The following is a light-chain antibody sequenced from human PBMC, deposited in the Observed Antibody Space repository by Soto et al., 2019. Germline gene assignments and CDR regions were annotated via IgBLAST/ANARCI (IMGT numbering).Light chain of an antibody. Sequence: QSALTQPASVSGSPGQSITISCTGTSSDVGGYNYVSWYQQHPGKAPKLMIYDVSNRPSGVSNRFSGSKSGNTASLTISGLHAEDEDDYYCRSYTSSNTPVVFGGGTKLTVL. V-gene: IGLV2-14*01. CDR1: SSDVGGYNY. CDR3: RSYTSSNTPVV. J-gene: IGLJ2*01. CDR2: DVS.